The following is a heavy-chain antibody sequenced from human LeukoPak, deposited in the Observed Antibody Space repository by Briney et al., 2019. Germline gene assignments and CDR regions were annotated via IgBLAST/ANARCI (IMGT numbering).Heavy chain of an antibody. CDR2: IYYSGSA. Sequence: SSETLSLTCTVSGGSISSGGYYWSWIRQHPGKGLEWIGYIYYSGSAYYNSSLKSRVTISVDTSKNQFSLKLSSVTAADTAVYYCARDSSGYYNFDYWGQGTLVTVSS. CDR3: ARDSSGYYNFDY. CDR1: GGSISSGGYY. V-gene: IGHV4-31*03. J-gene: IGHJ4*02. D-gene: IGHD3-22*01.